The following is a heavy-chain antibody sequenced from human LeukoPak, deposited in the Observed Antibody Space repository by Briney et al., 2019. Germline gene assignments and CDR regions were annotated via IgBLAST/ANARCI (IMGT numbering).Heavy chain of an antibody. CDR2: ISVYNGNT. D-gene: IGHD4-23*01. Sequence: ASVKVSCKASGYTFTSYAMNWVRQAPGQGLEWMEWISVYNGNTNYAQKLQGRVTMTTDTSTSTAYMELRSLRSDDTAVYYCARGRSNSLDASDIWGQGTMVSVSS. J-gene: IGHJ3*02. V-gene: IGHV1-18*01. CDR1: GYTFTSYA. CDR3: ARGRSNSLDASDI.